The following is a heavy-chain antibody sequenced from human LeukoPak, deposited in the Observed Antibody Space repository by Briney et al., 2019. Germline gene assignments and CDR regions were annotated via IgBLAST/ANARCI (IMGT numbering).Heavy chain of an antibody. Sequence: SETLSLTCSVSGDSTNNSYWIWMRQPPGKGLEWIGYINFLGATDYNPCLKSRVSMSIDTSKNQFSLKVTSTTAADTARYFCARGGTFAGTHFLFDSWGQGILVSVSS. D-gene: IGHD6-13*01. CDR1: GDSTNNSY. CDR2: INFLGAT. J-gene: IGHJ4*02. CDR3: ARGGTFAGTHFLFDS. V-gene: IGHV4-59*01.